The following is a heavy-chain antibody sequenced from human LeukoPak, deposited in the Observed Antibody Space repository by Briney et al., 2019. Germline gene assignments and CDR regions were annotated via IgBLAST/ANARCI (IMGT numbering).Heavy chain of an antibody. CDR3: AKDRYPRIVVVVAATPVDY. CDR2: ISYDGSNK. J-gene: IGHJ4*02. CDR1: GFTFSSYA. V-gene: IGHV3-30*04. D-gene: IGHD2-15*01. Sequence: GGSLRLSCAASGFTFSSYAMHWVRQAPGKGLEWVAVISYDGSNKYYADSVKGRFTISRDNSKNTLYLQMNSLRAEDTAVYYCAKDRYPRIVVVVAATPVDYWGQGTLVTVSS.